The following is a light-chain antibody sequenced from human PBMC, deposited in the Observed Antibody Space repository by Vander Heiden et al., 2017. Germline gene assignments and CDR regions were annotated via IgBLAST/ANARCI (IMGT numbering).Light chain of an antibody. J-gene: IGKJ4*01. CDR3: RLYEGLSPT. Sequence: PSSLTASLGDRVTITCRASQGISNYLAWFQQKPGKAPKSLIYAASSLQSGVPFKFSRRAAYTVFRCLNFRRVLLGFEKGDRRLYEGLSPTFGGGTKVEIK. CDR1: QGISNY. CDR2: AAS. V-gene: IGKV1-16*02.